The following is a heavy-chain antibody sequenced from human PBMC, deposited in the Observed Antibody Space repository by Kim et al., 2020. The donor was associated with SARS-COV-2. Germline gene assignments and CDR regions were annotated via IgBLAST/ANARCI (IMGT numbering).Heavy chain of an antibody. D-gene: IGHD3-22*01. Sequence: GGSLRLSCTASGFTFGDYTMSWFRQAPGKGLEWVGFIRNKAYGGTTEYAASVKGRFTISRDDSKSIAYLQMNSLKTEDTAVYYCTRADYYDSSGYYGPIDYWGQGTLVTVSS. CDR3: TRADYYDSSGYYGPIDY. CDR1: GFTFGDYT. V-gene: IGHV3-49*03. CDR2: IRNKAYGGTT. J-gene: IGHJ4*02.